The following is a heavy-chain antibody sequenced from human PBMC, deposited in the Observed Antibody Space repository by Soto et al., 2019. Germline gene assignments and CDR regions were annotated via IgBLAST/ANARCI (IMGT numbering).Heavy chain of an antibody. V-gene: IGHV4-30-2*01. CDR1: GDSISSGGYS. D-gene: IGHD2-2*02. CDR3: ARDGPSYCSSTSCHIPYYYYGMGV. J-gene: IGHJ6*02. CDR2: IYYDEST. Sequence: SETLSLTCAVSGDSISSGGYSWSWIRQPPGKGLEWIGYIYYDESTKYNPSLKSRVTILGDRSKNQFSLKLSSVTAADTAVYYCARDGPSYCSSTSCHIPYYYYGMGVWGQGTTVTVSS.